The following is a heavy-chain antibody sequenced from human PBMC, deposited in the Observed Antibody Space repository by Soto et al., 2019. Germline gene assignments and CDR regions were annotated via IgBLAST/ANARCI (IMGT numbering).Heavy chain of an antibody. Sequence: PSETLSLTCTVSGGSISSGDYYWSWIRQPPGKGLEWIGYIYYSGSTYYNPSLKSRVTISVDTSKNQFSLKLSSVTAADTAVYYCARGKQDVVVPAATPDPWGQGTLVTVSS. CDR1: GGSISSGDYY. CDR2: IYYSGST. V-gene: IGHV4-30-4*01. J-gene: IGHJ5*02. CDR3: ARGKQDVVVPAATPDP. D-gene: IGHD2-2*01.